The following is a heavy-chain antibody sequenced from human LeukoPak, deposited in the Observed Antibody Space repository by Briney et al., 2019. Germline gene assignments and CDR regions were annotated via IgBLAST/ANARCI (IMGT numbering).Heavy chain of an antibody. Sequence: GGSLRLSCAASGFPFSSYSMNWVRQAPGKGLEWASSISSTSSYIYYADSVKGRFTVSRDNAKNSLYLQMNSLTAADTAVYYCARAVAGSQLDHWGQGTQVTVSS. CDR3: ARAVAGSQLDH. CDR2: ISSTSSYI. V-gene: IGHV3-21*01. D-gene: IGHD6-19*01. J-gene: IGHJ5*02. CDR1: GFPFSSYS.